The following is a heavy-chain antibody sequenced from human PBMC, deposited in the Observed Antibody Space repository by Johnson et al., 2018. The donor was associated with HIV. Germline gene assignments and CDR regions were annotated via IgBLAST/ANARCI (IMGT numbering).Heavy chain of an antibody. Sequence: QVQVVESGGGVVQPGRSLRLSCAASGFTFSNYALRWVRQAPGKGLEWVAFIRYDGSNKYYADSVKGRFTISRDNSKNTLYLQMNSLRAEDTAVYYCARVTGGYYSSSFGNAFDIWGQGTMVTVSS. CDR2: IRYDGSNK. J-gene: IGHJ3*02. CDR1: GFTFSNYA. D-gene: IGHD6-6*01. CDR3: ARVTGGYYSSSFGNAFDI. V-gene: IGHV3-30*04.